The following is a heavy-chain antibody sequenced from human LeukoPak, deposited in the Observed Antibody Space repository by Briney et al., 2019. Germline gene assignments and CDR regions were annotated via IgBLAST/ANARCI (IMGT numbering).Heavy chain of an antibody. J-gene: IGHJ6*03. Sequence: GRSLRLSCAASGFTFSSYAMHWVRQAPGKGLEWVAVISYDGSNKYYADSVKGRFTISRDNSKNTLYLQINSLRAEDTAVYYCARSSSCSSTSCYSYSYYYYMDVWGKGTTVTVSS. V-gene: IGHV3-30-3*01. D-gene: IGHD2-2*01. CDR3: ARSSSCSSTSCYSYSYYYYMDV. CDR2: ISYDGSNK. CDR1: GFTFSSYA.